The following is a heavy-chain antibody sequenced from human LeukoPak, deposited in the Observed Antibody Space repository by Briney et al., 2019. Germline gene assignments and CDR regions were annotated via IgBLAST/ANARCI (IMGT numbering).Heavy chain of an antibody. D-gene: IGHD3-10*01. V-gene: IGHV3-72*01. Sequence: GGSLRLSCAASGFTFSDHFMDWVRQAPGKGLEWVGRIRKKPNSYTTEYAASVKGRFTFSRDDSKNSLYLQMNSLRAEDTAVYYCAKDYGSGSRLYYYYGMDVWGQGTTVTVSS. J-gene: IGHJ6*02. CDR2: IRKKPNSYTT. CDR3: AKDYGSGSRLYYYYGMDV. CDR1: GFTFSDHF.